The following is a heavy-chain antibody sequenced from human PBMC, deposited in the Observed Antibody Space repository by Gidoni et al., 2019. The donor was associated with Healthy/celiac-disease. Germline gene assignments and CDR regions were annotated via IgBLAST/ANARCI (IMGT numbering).Heavy chain of an antibody. J-gene: IGHJ2*01. V-gene: IGHV4-61*02. CDR3: ARDEDGSSGYYTSYFDL. CDR2: IYTSGST. CDR1: GGSISSGRYY. Sequence: QVQLQESGPGLVKPSQTLSLTCTVSGGSISSGRYYWSWIRQPAGKGLEWIGRIYTSGSTNYNPSLKSRVTISVDTSKNQFSLKLSSVTAADTAVYYCARDEDGSSGYYTSYFDLWGRGTLVTVSS. D-gene: IGHD3-22*01.